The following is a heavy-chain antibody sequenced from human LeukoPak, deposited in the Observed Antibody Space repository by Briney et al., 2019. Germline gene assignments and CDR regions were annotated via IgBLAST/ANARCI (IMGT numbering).Heavy chain of an antibody. CDR1: GFTFDDYG. V-gene: IGHV3-20*04. CDR3: ARGTAGVEFDY. Sequence: GGSLRLSCAASGFTFDDYGMSWVRQAPGKGLEWVSGINCNGGSTGYADSVKGRFTISRDNAKNSLYLQMNSLRAEDTALYYCARGTAGVEFDYWGQGTLVTVSS. J-gene: IGHJ4*02. D-gene: IGHD3-10*01. CDR2: INCNGGST.